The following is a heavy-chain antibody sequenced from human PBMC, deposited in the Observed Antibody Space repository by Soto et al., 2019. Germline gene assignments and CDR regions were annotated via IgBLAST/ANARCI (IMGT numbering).Heavy chain of an antibody. D-gene: IGHD2-2*01. CDR1: GFTVSNNY. CDR3: TRDPPADSH. CDR2: IYSGGNT. J-gene: IGHJ4*02. V-gene: IGHV3-53*01. Sequence: EVQLVESGGGLLQPGGSLRLSCAASGFTVSNNYMSWVRQAPGKGLEWVSLIYSGGNTLYADSVRGRFTISRDGSKNTLYLQMNSLRAEDTAVCYCTRDPPADSHWGQGTLVTVSS.